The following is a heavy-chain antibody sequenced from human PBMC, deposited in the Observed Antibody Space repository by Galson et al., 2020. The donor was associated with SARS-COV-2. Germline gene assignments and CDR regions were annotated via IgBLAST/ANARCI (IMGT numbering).Heavy chain of an antibody. J-gene: IGHJ4*02. Sequence: GGSLRLSCAASGFTFSSYSMNWVRQAPGKGLEWVSYISSSSSTIYYADSVKGRFTISRDNAKNSLYLQMNSLRAEDTAVYYCARGVPFGEFYFDYWVQGTLVTVSS. CDR3: ARGVPFGEFYFDY. D-gene: IGHD3-10*01. V-gene: IGHV3-48*01. CDR2: ISSSSSTI. CDR1: GFTFSSYS.